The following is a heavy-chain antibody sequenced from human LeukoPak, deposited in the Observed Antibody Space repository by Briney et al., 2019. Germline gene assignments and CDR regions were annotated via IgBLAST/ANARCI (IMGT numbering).Heavy chain of an antibody. Sequence: SETLSLTCTVPGGSISSYYWGWIRQPPGKGLEWIGYIYHSGSTSYNPSLKSRVTISVDTSKNQFSLKLSSVTAADTAVYYCARHGCSGSSCPFQHWGQGTLVTVSS. CDR1: GGSISSYY. CDR2: IYHSGST. V-gene: IGHV4-59*08. D-gene: IGHD2-15*01. J-gene: IGHJ1*01. CDR3: ARHGCSGSSCPFQH.